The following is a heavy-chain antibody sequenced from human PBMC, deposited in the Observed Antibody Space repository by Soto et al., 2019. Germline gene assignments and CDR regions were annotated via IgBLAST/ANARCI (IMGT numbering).Heavy chain of an antibody. CDR1: GVTVSSHAYY. CDR3: ARYRFSGSRWSKFDY. D-gene: IGHD6-13*01. Sequence: SETLSLTCTVSGVTVSSHAYYWSCIRQRAGRGLEWIGNIYHTGSTYYSPSLKSRVVISLDTSRNQFSLRLTSVTAADTAVYFCARYRFSGSRWSKFDYWGQGTLVTVSS. CDR2: IYHTGST. V-gene: IGHV4-31*03. J-gene: IGHJ4*02.